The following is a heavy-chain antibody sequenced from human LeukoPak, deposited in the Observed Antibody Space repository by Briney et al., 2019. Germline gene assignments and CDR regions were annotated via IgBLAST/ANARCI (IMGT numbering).Heavy chain of an antibody. CDR2: IHYSGTT. V-gene: IGHV4-39*01. J-gene: IGHJ6*02. CDR3: ARHDPMDV. CDR1: GASISSGNYY. Sequence: PSETLSLTCSVSGASISSGNYYWAWIRQPPGKELEYLGSIHYSGTTYYPPSLKSRVTISVDTSNNQFSLKLSSVTAADTAVYYCARHDPMDVWGQGTTVTVSS.